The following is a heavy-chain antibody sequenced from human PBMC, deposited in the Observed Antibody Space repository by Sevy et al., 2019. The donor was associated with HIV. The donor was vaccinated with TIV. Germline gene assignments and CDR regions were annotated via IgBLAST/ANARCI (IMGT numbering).Heavy chain of an antibody. CDR2: VSYDGADK. D-gene: IGHD2-15*01. J-gene: IGHJ4*02. Sequence: GGSLRLSCAASGFIFNNYDMYWIRQAPGKGLEWVATVSYDGADKDYADFLKGPFTISRDSSMSMLYLQMSILRPEDTVVYFCAKDMVDCSGGTCYSGAVSPFESWGQGTLVTVSS. V-gene: IGHV3-30*18. CDR1: GFIFNNYD. CDR3: AKDMVDCSGGTCYSGAVSPFES.